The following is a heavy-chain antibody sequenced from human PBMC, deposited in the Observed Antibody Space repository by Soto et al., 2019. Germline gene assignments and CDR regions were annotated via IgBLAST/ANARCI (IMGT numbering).Heavy chain of an antibody. CDR1: GFTFSSYS. CDR3: ARAQGGAGSYYAFDI. J-gene: IGHJ3*02. D-gene: IGHD3-10*01. V-gene: IGHV3-21*01. CDR2: ISSSSSYI. Sequence: GGSLRLSCAASGFTFSSYSMNWVRQAPGKGLEWVSSISSSSSYIYYADSVKGRFTIYRDNAKNSLYLQMNSLRAEDPAVYYCARAQGGAGSYYAFDIWGQGTMVTVSS.